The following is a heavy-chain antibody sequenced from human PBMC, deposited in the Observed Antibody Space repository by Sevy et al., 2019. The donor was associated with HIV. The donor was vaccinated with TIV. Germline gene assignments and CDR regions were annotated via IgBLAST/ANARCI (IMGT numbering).Heavy chain of an antibody. CDR2: IRYDGSTR. CDR3: ARRPDFGVVIPTGVMDV. CDR1: GFTFSTYG. Sequence: GGSLRLSCAASGFTFSTYGMHWVRQAPGKGLEWVTFIRYDGSTRYYADSVKGRFIVSRDNSKNMLSLQLNNLRPEDTAVYYCARRPDFGVVIPTGVMDVWGQGTTVTVSS. D-gene: IGHD3-3*01. J-gene: IGHJ6*02. V-gene: IGHV3-30*02.